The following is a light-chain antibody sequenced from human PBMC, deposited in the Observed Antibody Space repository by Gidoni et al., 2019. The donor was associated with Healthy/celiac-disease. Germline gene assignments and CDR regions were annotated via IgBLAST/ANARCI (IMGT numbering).Light chain of an antibody. CDR2: DAS. CDR1: QSVSSY. Sequence: EIVLTQSPATLSLSPGERANLSFRASQSVSSYLAWYQQKPGQSPRILIYDASNRATGIPARFSGSGSGTDFTLTISSLEPEDFAVYYCQQRRNWPPITFGQGTRLEIK. CDR3: QQRRNWPPIT. V-gene: IGKV3-11*01. J-gene: IGKJ5*01.